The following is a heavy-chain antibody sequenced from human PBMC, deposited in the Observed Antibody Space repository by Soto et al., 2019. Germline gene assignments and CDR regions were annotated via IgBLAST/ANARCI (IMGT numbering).Heavy chain of an antibody. V-gene: IGHV5-51*03. CDR3: ARLKRDGYNYSPLYY. CDR2: IYPGDSDT. J-gene: IGHJ4*02. CDR1: GYSFTSYW. Sequence: EVQLVQSGAEVKKPGESLKISCKGSGYSFTSYWIGWVRQMPGKGLEWMGIIYPGDSDTRYSPSFQGQVTISADKSISAAYLQWSSLKASDTAMYYCARLKRDGYNYSPLYYWGQGTLVTVSS. D-gene: IGHD5-12*01.